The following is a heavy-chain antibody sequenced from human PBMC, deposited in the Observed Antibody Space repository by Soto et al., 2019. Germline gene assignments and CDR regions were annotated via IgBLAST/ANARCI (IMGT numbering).Heavy chain of an antibody. D-gene: IGHD6-13*01. J-gene: IGHJ5*02. V-gene: IGHV4-59*01. CDR1: GDSIRDSF. CDR3: ARARAAAGTPWFDP. Sequence: SETLSLTCSVSGDSIRDSFWSWVRQPPGKGLEWIGLVHHTGNTNYNPSLKSRVTISVDTSKNQFSLKLSSVTAADTAVYYCARARAAAGTPWFDPWGQGTLVTVSS. CDR2: VHHTGNT.